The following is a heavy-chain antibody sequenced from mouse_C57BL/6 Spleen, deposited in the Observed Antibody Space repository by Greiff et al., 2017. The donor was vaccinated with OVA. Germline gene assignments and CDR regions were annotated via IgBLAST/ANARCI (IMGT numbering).Heavy chain of an antibody. CDR1: GFSLTSYG. J-gene: IGHJ4*01. CDR3: AKNGFYYYLYYAMDY. V-gene: IGHV2-5*01. Sequence: QVQLKQSGPGLVQPSQSLSITCTVSGFSLTSYGVHWVRQSPGKGLEWLGVIWRGGSTDYNAAFMSRLSITKDNSKSQVFFKMNSLQADDTAIYYCAKNGFYYYLYYAMDYWGQGTSVTVSS. CDR2: IWRGGST. D-gene: IGHD1-1*01.